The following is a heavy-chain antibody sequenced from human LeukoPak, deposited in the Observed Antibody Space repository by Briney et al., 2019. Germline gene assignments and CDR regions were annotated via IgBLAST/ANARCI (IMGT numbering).Heavy chain of an antibody. CDR1: GGSISSGDYY. CDR3: ARDRGRKYQVQFWYFDL. D-gene: IGHD2-2*01. Sequence: SQTLSLTCTVSGGSISSGDYYWSWIRQHPGKGLEWIGYIHYSGSTYYSGSTNYNPSLKSRGTISGDTSKNQISLKLSSVTAADTAVYYCARDRGRKYQVQFWYFDLWGRGTLVTVSS. V-gene: IGHV4-31*03. CDR2: IHYSGSTYYSGST. J-gene: IGHJ2*01.